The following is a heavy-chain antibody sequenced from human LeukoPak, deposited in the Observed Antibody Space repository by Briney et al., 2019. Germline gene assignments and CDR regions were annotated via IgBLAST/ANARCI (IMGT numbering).Heavy chain of an antibody. Sequence: SETLSLTCTVSGGSISSSSYYWSWIRQPPGKGLEWIGEINHSGSTNYNPSLKSRVTISVDTSKNQFSLKLSSVTAADTAVYYCASGAPSSSWYGIFDYWGQGTLVTVSS. CDR3: ASGAPSSSWYGIFDY. D-gene: IGHD6-13*01. CDR2: INHSGST. CDR1: GGSISSSSYY. J-gene: IGHJ4*02. V-gene: IGHV4-39*07.